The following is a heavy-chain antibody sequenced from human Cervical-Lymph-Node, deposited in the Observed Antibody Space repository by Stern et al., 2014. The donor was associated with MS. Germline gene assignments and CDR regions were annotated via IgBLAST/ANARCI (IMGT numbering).Heavy chain of an antibody. D-gene: IGHD2-15*01. CDR1: GFSVATAGVG. CDR3: AHSRVKYCRGGTCYSSLFDY. CDR2: IYLDADK. Sequence: MQSGPTLVKPTQTVTLTCTLSGFSVATAGVGVGWIRQPPGKALEWLALIYLDADKLYSPSLKNRLTIIKDTSKNQVVLTMTNVDPVDTATYYCAHSRVKYCRGGTCYSSLFDYWGQGTLVTVSS. V-gene: IGHV2-5*02. J-gene: IGHJ4*02.